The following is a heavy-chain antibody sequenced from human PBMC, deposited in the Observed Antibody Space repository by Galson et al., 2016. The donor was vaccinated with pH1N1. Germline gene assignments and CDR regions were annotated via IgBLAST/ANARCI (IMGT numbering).Heavy chain of an antibody. CDR2: ISSSGDNI. V-gene: IGHV3-30-3*01. Sequence: SLRLSCAASGFTFSVFAMHWVRQAPGEGLEWVAVISSSGDNIFYAASVKGRFTISRDSSKNTLYLQMNNLRPEDTAFYYCARVRSSGYNYAQQFVDWGQGTLVTVSS. CDR3: ARVRSSGYNYAQQFVD. D-gene: IGHD5-18*01. CDR1: GFTFSVFA. J-gene: IGHJ4*02.